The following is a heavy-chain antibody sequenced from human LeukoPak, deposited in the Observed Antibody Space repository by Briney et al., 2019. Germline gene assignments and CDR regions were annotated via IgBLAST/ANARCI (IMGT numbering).Heavy chain of an antibody. Sequence: SETLSLTCAVYGGSFSGYYWSWIRQPPGKGLEWIGEINHSGSTNYNPSLKSRVTISVDTSKNQFSLKLSSVTAADTAVYFCASYSNYYFDYWGQGTLVTVSS. CDR3: ASYSNYYFDY. CDR2: INHSGST. J-gene: IGHJ4*02. D-gene: IGHD4-11*01. V-gene: IGHV4-34*01. CDR1: GGSFSGYY.